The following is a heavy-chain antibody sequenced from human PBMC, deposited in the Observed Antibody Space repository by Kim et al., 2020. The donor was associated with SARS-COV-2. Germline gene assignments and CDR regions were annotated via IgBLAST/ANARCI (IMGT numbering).Heavy chain of an antibody. D-gene: IGHD3-22*01. Sequence: GGSLRLSCAASGFTFSSYEMNWVRQAPGKGLEWVSYISSSGSTIYYADSVKGRFTISRDNAKNSLYLQMNSLRAEDTAVYYCARVDYDSSGWGIDYWGQGTLVTVSS. CDR3: ARVDYDSSGWGIDY. CDR1: GFTFSSYE. J-gene: IGHJ4*02. V-gene: IGHV3-48*03. CDR2: ISSSGSTI.